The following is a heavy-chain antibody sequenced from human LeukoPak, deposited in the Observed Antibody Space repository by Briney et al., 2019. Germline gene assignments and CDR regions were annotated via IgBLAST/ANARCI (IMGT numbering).Heavy chain of an antibody. CDR1: GFTFSDYY. D-gene: IGHD3-22*01. CDR3: ARDLGAYYDSSDNWFDP. CDR2: ISSSGSTI. Sequence: GGSLRLSCAASGFTFSDYYMSWIRQAPGKGLEWVSYISSSGSTIYYADSVKGRFTISRDNAKNSLYLQMNSLRAEDTALYYCARDLGAYYDSSDNWFDPWGQGTLVTVSS. J-gene: IGHJ5*02. V-gene: IGHV3-11*04.